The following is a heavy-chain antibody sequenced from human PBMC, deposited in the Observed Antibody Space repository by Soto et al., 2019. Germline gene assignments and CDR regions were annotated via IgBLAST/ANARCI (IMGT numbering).Heavy chain of an antibody. Sequence: GGSLRLSCAASGFTFSSYSMNWVRQAPGKGLEWVSSVSSSSSYIYYADSVKGRFTISRDNAKNSLYLQMNSLRAEDTAVYYCAREDCSNYEPRFDPWGQGTLVTVSS. V-gene: IGHV3-21*01. D-gene: IGHD4-4*01. CDR2: VSSSSSYI. CDR3: AREDCSNYEPRFDP. CDR1: GFTFSSYS. J-gene: IGHJ5*02.